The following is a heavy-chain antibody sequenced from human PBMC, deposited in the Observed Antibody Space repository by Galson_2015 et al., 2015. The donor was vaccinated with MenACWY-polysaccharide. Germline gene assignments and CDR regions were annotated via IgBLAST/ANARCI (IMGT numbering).Heavy chain of an antibody. CDR3: PTGDSGSYVRPANFFGMIV. V-gene: IGHV3-30-3*01. Sequence: SLRLSCAASGFTFSHYAMHWVRQAPGKGLEWVAAISYDGSNEFYADSVKGRFTISRDNSKNTLYLQMNSLGPEDTAVYYCPTGDSGSYVRPANFFGMIVWGQGTTVTVSS. CDR1: GFTFSHYA. J-gene: IGHJ6*02. CDR2: ISYDGSNE. D-gene: IGHD1-26*01.